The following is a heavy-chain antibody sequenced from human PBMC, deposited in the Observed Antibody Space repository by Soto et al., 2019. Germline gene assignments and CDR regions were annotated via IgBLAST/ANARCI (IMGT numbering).Heavy chain of an antibody. D-gene: IGHD1-26*01. V-gene: IGHV1-8*01. J-gene: IGHJ5*02. CDR1: GYTFTNYD. Sequence: ASVKVSCKASGYTFTNYDITWVRQAAGQGLEYMGWVNPKSGNTGYGQKFQGRVTLTRDTSISTAHMELNSLTSEDTAVYYCAREGRTYRWLEPWGQGTLVTVSS. CDR3: AREGRTYRWLEP. CDR2: VNPKSGNT.